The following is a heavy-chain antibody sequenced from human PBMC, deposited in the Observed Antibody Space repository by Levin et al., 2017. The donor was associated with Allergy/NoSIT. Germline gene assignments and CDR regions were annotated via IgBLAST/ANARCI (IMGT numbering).Heavy chain of an antibody. D-gene: IGHD3-3*01. CDR3: ARDRKASRGITIFGVVIIPNWFDP. CDR2: ISAYNGNT. J-gene: IGHJ5*02. V-gene: IGHV1-18*01. CDR1: GYTFTSYG. Sequence: PVASVKVSCKASGYTFTSYGISWVRQAPGQGLEWMGWISAYNGNTNYAQKLQGRVTMTTDTSTSTAYMELRSLRSDDTAVYYCARDRKASRGITIFGVVIIPNWFDPWGQGTLVTVSS.